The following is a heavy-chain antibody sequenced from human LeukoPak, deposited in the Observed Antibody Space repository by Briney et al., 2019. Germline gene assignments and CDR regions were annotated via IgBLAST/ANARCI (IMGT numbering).Heavy chain of an antibody. CDR1: GGTFSSYA. D-gene: IGHD5-18*01. V-gene: IGHV1-69*05. J-gene: IGHJ4*02. CDR3: ARDPGYGGGGYYFDY. Sequence: ASVKVSCKASGGTFSSYAISWVRQAPGQGLEWMGRIIPIFGTANYAQKFQGRVTITTDESTSTAYMELSSLRSEDTAVYYCARDPGYGGGGYYFDYWGQETLVTVSS. CDR2: IIPIFGTA.